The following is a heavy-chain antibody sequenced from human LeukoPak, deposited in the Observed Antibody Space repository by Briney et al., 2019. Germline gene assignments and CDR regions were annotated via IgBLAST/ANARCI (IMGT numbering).Heavy chain of an antibody. D-gene: IGHD3-10*01. CDR3: ARRMVRGVSPMY. J-gene: IGHJ4*02. Sequence: SETLSLTCTVSGYSISSGYYWGWIRQPPGKGLEWIGSIYHSGSTYYNPSLKSRVTISVDTSKNQFSLKPSSVTAVDTAVYYCARRMVRGVSPMYWGQGTLVTVSS. CDR2: IYHSGST. V-gene: IGHV4-38-2*02. CDR1: GYSISSGYY.